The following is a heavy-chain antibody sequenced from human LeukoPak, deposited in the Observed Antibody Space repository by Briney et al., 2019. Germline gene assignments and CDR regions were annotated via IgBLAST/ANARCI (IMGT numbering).Heavy chain of an antibody. Sequence: GGSLRLSCAVSGFIVTGNYMTWVRLAPGKGLEWVSALSGSSGSSYYADSVKGRFTISRDNSKNTLYLQMNSLRAEDTAVYYCAKVEDLNYYDSSGYLDYWGQGTLVTVSS. D-gene: IGHD3-22*01. V-gene: IGHV3-23*01. CDR1: GFIVTGNY. J-gene: IGHJ4*02. CDR3: AKVEDLNYYDSSGYLDY. CDR2: LSGSSGSS.